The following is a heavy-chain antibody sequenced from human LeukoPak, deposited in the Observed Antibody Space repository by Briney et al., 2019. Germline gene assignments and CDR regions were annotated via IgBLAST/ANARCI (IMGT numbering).Heavy chain of an antibody. Sequence: ESGPTLVNPTQTLTLTCTFSGFSFSASGVGVCWIRQPPGKALEWLALIYWDDDKRYSPSLKSRLNITKDTSKKQVVLTMTNMDPVDTATYYCAHRDDWLSFDAFDFWGQGTMVTVPS. J-gene: IGHJ3*01. CDR1: GFSFSASGVG. D-gene: IGHD3-9*01. V-gene: IGHV2-5*02. CDR3: AHRDDWLSFDAFDF. CDR2: IYWDDDK.